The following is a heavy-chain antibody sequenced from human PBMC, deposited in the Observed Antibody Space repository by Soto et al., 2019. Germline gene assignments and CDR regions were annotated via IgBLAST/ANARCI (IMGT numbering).Heavy chain of an antibody. CDR2: INIDGSER. CDR1: GFTFSTHW. J-gene: IGHJ4*02. Sequence: EVQLVESGGGLVQPGGSLRLSCAASGFTFSTHWMSWVRQAPGKGLQWVANINIDGSERYYLDSVKGRFTISRDNAKNSLYLQMNRLRAEDTAVYYCASVALRGQGTLVTVSS. CDR3: ASVAL. D-gene: IGHD2-15*01. V-gene: IGHV3-7*05.